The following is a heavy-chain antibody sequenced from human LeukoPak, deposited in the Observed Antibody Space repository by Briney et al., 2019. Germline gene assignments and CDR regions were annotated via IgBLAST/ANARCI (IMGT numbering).Heavy chain of an antibody. Sequence: LTGGSLRLSCAASGFTFSSYAMHWWRQAPGKGLEYGLAISSNGGCTYYANSVKGRFTISRDNSKNTLYLKMGTLRAEDMAWYYFASLALARTIGAFDIWGQGTMVRVSS. CDR2: ISSNGGCT. V-gene: IGHV3-64*01. J-gene: IGHJ3*02. D-gene: IGHD6-19*01. CDR1: GFTFSSYA. CDR3: ASLALARTIGAFDI.